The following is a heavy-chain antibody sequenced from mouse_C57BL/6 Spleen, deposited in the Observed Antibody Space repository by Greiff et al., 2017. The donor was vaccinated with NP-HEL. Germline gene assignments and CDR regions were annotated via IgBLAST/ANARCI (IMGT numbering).Heavy chain of an antibody. V-gene: IGHV1-55*01. CDR1: GYTFTSYW. CDR2: IYPGSGST. D-gene: IGHD1-1*01. CDR3: ARSTTTVVAPSFSY. Sequence: VQLQQPGAELVKPGASVKMSCKASGYTFTSYWITWVKQRPGQGLEWIGDIYPGSGSTNYNEKFKSKATLTVDTSSSTAYMQLSSLTSEDSAVYYCARSTTTVVAPSFSYWGQGTLVTVSA. J-gene: IGHJ3*01.